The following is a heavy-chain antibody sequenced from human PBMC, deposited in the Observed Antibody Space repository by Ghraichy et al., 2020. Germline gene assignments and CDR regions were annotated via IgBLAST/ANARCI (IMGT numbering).Heavy chain of an antibody. CDR3: ARDNLWEPLDY. V-gene: IGHV3-53*01. J-gene: IGHJ4*02. Sequence: GGSLRLSCAASGFTVSSNYMSWVRQAPGKGLEWVSVIYSGGSTYYADSVKGRFTISRDNSKNTLYLQMNSLRAEDTAVYYCARDNLWEPLDYWGQGTLVTVSS. D-gene: IGHD1-26*01. CDR2: IYSGGST. CDR1: GFTVSSNY.